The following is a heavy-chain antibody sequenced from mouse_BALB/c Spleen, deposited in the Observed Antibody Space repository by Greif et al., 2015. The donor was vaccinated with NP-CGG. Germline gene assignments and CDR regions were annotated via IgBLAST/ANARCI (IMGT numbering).Heavy chain of an antibody. CDR1: GYTFSSYW. CDR2: ILPGSGST. J-gene: IGHJ3*01. CDR3: ARGYYRYDPWFAY. D-gene: IGHD2-14*01. V-gene: IGHV1-9*01. Sequence: QVQLQQSGAELMKPGASVKISCKATGYTFSSYWIEWVKQRPGHGLEWIGEILPGSGSTNYNEKFKGKATFTADTSSNTAYMQHSSLTSEDSAVYYCARGYYRYDPWFAYWGQGTLVTVSA.